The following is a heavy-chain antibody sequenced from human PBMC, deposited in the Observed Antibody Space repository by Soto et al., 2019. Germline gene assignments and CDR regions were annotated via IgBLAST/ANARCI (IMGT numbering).Heavy chain of an antibody. J-gene: IGHJ4*02. V-gene: IGHV4-61*01. Sequence: PSETLSLTCTVSGGSVSSGSHYWSWIRQPPGKGPEWIGYIYYTGSTNYNPSLKSRVTISLDTSKNQFSLKLSSVTAADTAVYYCARDSFDLLTTHTGTDYWGQGTLVTVSS. CDR2: IYYTGST. CDR1: GGSVSSGSHY. D-gene: IGHD3-9*01. CDR3: ARDSFDLLTTHTGTDY.